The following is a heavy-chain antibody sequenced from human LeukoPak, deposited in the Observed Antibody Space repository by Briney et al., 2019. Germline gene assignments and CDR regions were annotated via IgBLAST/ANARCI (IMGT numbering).Heavy chain of an antibody. J-gene: IGHJ4*02. CDR1: GFTFSSYW. CDR2: INSDGSST. Sequence: LGGSLRLSCAASGFTFSSYWMHWVRQAPGKGLVWVSRINSDGSSTSYADSVKGRFTISRDNAKNTLYLQMNSLRAEDTAVYYCAKVVVVVVPAALDYWGQGTLVTVSS. V-gene: IGHV3-74*01. CDR3: AKVVVVVVPAALDY. D-gene: IGHD2-2*01.